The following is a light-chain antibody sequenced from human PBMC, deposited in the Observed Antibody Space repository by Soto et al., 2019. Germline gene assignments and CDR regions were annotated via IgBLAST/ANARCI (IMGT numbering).Light chain of an antibody. CDR1: QSVSSN. J-gene: IGKJ4*01. Sequence: EIVMTQSPATLSVSPGERATLSCRARQSVSSNLAWYQQKPGQAPRLLIYGASTRATGLPDRISGSGSGTEFNLTISSLQSEDFALYYCQQYNDWPLTFGGGTKVEIK. CDR2: GAS. V-gene: IGKV3-15*01. CDR3: QQYNDWPLT.